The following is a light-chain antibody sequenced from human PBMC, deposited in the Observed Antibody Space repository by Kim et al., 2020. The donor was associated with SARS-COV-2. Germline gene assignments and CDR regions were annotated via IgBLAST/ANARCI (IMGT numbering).Light chain of an antibody. Sequence: SPGERAPLSCRASQSVSSSYLAWYQQKPGQAPRLLIYGASSRATGIPGRFSGSGSGTDFTLTISRLEPEDFAVYYCQQYGSSPGTFGQGTKVDIK. CDR1: QSVSSSY. J-gene: IGKJ1*01. V-gene: IGKV3-20*01. CDR2: GAS. CDR3: QQYGSSPGT.